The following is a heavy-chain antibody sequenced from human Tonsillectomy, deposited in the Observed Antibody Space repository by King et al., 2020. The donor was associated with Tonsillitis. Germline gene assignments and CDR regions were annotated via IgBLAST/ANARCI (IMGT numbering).Heavy chain of an antibody. CDR3: AREEGEGFDY. CDR1: GFTFSSYS. Sequence: DVQLVESGGGLVKPGGSLRLSCAASGFTFSSYSMNWVRQAPGKGLEWVSSISGSATYIYYAASVKGRFTISRDNAKNSLYLQMNSLRAEDTAVYYCAREEGEGFDYWGQGTLVAVSS. J-gene: IGHJ4*02. CDR2: ISGSATYI. V-gene: IGHV3-21*01. D-gene: IGHD3-16*01.